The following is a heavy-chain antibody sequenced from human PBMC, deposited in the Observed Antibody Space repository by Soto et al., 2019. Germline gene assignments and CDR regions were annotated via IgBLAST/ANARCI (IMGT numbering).Heavy chain of an antibody. CDR2: IVVGSGNT. V-gene: IGHV1-58*01. CDR3: AADGSSYYYYGMDV. J-gene: IGHJ6*02. CDR1: GFTFTSSA. Sequence: ASVKVSCKASGFTFTSSAVQWVRQARGQRLEWIGWIVVGSGNTNYAQKFQERVTITRDMSTSTAYMELSSLRSEDTAVYYCAADGSSYYYYGMDVWGQGTTVTAP. D-gene: IGHD1-26*01.